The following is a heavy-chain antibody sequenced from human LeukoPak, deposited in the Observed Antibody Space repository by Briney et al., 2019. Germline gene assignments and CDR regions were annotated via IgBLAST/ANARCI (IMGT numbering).Heavy chain of an antibody. V-gene: IGHV4-4*07. D-gene: IGHD3-3*01. CDR3: ARTLYLEWLHSYYYYMDV. J-gene: IGHJ6*03. CDR2: IYTSGST. Sequence: KTSETLSLTCTVSGGSISSYYWSWIRQPAWKGLEWIGRIYTSGSTNYNPSLKSRVTMSVDTSKNQFSLKLSPVTAADTAVYYCARTLYLEWLHSYYYYMDVWGKGTTVTVSS. CDR1: GGSISSYY.